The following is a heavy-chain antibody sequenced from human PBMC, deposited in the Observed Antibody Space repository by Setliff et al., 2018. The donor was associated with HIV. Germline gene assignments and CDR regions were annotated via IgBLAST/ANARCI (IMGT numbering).Heavy chain of an antibody. CDR3: APWRKVAAPGVWFSAHDY. CDR1: GYTLTEFS. V-gene: IGHV1-24*01. D-gene: IGHD2-15*01. Sequence: ASVKVSCKVSGYTLTEFSMHWVRQAPGRGLEWMGGFDPEEDETMYAQKFQGRVTVTEDTSSDTAYMELSSLRSEDTAVYYCAPWRKVAAPGVWFSAHDYWGQGTLVTVSS. CDR2: FDPEEDET. J-gene: IGHJ4*02.